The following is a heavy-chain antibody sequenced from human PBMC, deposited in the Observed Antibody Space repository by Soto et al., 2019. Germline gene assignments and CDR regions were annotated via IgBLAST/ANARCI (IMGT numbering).Heavy chain of an antibody. CDR2: IYTSGST. CDR3: ARERGSIGYHPNWFAP. CDR1: GGSISSYY. Sequence: PSETLSLTCTVSGGSISSYYWSWIRQPAGKGLEWIGRIYTSGSTNYNPALKRRVTMSVDTSKNQFSLKLSSVTAAETAVYYCARERGSIGYHPNWFAPWGQGTLVTASA. V-gene: IGHV4-4*07. J-gene: IGHJ5*02. D-gene: IGHD3-22*01.